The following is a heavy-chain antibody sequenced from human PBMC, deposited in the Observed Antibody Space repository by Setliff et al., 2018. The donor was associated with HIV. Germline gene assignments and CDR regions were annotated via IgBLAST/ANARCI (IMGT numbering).Heavy chain of an antibody. J-gene: IGHJ5*02. CDR1: GGSISGGSYC. Sequence: LSLTCRVSGGSISGGSYCWGWIRQSPGKGLEWIGTMFSSGFTDYNPSLKSRVTISVDTSRSQFSLKLNSVTAADTSVYYCARGEDHGDYNNYFDPWGQGILVTVSS. CDR2: MFSSGFT. CDR3: ARGEDHGDYNNYFDP. D-gene: IGHD4-17*01. V-gene: IGHV4-39*01.